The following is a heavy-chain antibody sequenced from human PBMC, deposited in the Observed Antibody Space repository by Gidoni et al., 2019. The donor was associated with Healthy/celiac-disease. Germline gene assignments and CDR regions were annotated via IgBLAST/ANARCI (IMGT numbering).Heavy chain of an antibody. CDR3: AREGYSSGWYLEPHGYYGMDV. Sequence: QVQLVESGGGVVQPGRSLRLSCAASGFTFSSYGMPWVRQAPGKGLEWVAVIWYDGSNKYYADSVKGRFTISRDNSKNTLYLQMNSLRAEDTAVYYCAREGYSSGWYLEPHGYYGMDVWGQGTTVTVSS. V-gene: IGHV3-33*01. J-gene: IGHJ6*02. CDR2: IWYDGSNK. CDR1: GFTFSSYG. D-gene: IGHD6-19*01.